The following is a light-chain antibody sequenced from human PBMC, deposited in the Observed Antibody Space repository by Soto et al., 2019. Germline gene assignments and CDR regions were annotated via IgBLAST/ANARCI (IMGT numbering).Light chain of an antibody. CDR2: DVS. CDR3: SSYTSSSLYV. J-gene: IGLJ1*01. V-gene: IGLV2-14*03. CDR1: SSDVGGYDY. Sequence: QSALTQPASVSGSPGQSIAISCTGTSSDVGGYDYVSWYQHHPGKAPKLLICDVSNRPSGVSNRFSGSKSGNTASLTISGLQAEDEADYYCSSYTSSSLYVFGTGTKLPVL.